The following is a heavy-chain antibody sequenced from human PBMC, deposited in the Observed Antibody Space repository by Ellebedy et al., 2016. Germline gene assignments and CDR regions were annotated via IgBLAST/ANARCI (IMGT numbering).Heavy chain of an antibody. Sequence: GESLKISCTASGLNLNTFFMTWVRQAPGKGLEWVSTISAGSDTTRLADSVNGRFTISRDNSKNMVFLQMNSLRVEDTAIYYCREGHYSNVWGQGTLVTVSS. V-gene: IGHV3-23*01. CDR1: GLNLNTFF. CDR3: REGHYSNV. J-gene: IGHJ4*02. CDR2: ISAGSDTT. D-gene: IGHD5-24*01.